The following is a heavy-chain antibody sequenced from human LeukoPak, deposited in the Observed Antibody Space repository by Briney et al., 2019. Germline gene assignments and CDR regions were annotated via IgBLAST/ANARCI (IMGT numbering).Heavy chain of an antibody. Sequence: ASVKVSCKASGGTFISYAISWVRQAPGQGLEWMGGIIPIFGTANYAQKFQGRVTITTDESTSTAYMELSSLRSEDTAVYYCARDLSGNYYDSSGYRLGAFDIWGQGTMVTVSS. J-gene: IGHJ3*02. V-gene: IGHV1-69*05. CDR3: ARDLSGNYYDSSGYRLGAFDI. D-gene: IGHD3-22*01. CDR2: IIPIFGTA. CDR1: GGTFISYA.